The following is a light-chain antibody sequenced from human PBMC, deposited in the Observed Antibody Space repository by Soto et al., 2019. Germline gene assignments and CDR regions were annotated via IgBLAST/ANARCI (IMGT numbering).Light chain of an antibody. V-gene: IGKV3-15*01. CDR3: QQYNNWQT. J-gene: IGKJ1*01. Sequence: EIVMTQSPGTLSVSPVERVTLSCRASQSISSNLAWYQQKPGQAPRLLIYDTFTRATGIPGRFSGSGSGAEFTLTISSLQSEDFAVYYCQQYNNWQTFGQGTKVDIK. CDR1: QSISSN. CDR2: DTF.